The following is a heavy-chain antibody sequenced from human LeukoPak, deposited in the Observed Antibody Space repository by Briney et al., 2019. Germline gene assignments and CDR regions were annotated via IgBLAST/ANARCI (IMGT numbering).Heavy chain of an antibody. CDR3: XXXXXXITMIVAQNAFDI. CDR1: GGSISSSSYY. J-gene: IGHJ3*02. CDR2: IYYSGST. Sequence: SETLSLTCTVSGGSISSSSYYWGWIRQPPGKGLEWIGSIYYSGSTYYNPSLKSRVTISVDTSKNQFSLKLSSVTAADTAVYXXXXXXXXITMIVAQNAFDIWGQGTMVTVSS. V-gene: IGHV4-39*01. D-gene: IGHD3-22*01.